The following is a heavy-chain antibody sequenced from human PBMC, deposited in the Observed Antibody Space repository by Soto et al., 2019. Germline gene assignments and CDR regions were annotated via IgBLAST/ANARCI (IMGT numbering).Heavy chain of an antibody. CDR3: ARLAYDANGFNVYGHDAFDL. D-gene: IGHD3-22*01. CDR2: ISHTGTA. Sequence: SETLSLTCTVSGGSISDNDYYWSWIRQPPGKGLEWIGTISHTGTAYYNPSLESRVAVSVGTSENQFSLNLSSVTAADTAVYYCARLAYDANGFNVYGHDAFDLWGQGTMVTVSS. V-gene: IGHV4-39*01. J-gene: IGHJ3*01. CDR1: GGSISDNDYY.